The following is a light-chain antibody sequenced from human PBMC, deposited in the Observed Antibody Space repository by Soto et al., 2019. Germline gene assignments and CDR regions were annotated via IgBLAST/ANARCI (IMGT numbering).Light chain of an antibody. J-gene: IGKJ1*01. CDR1: QSITGPY. V-gene: IGKV3D-20*02. CDR3: QQRSNWPCT. CDR2: GAY. Sequence: EIVLTQSPGTLSLSPGDRATLSCRASQSITGPYLAWYQQKPGQTPRLLIYGAYNRAIGIPDRFSGGGSGTVFTLSISRLEPEDFAVYYCQQRSNWPCTFGPGT.